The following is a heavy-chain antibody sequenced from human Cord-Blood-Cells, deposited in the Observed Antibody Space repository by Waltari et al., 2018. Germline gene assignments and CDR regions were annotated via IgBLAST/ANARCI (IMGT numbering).Heavy chain of an antibody. Sequence: QVQLQQWGAGLLKPSETLSLTCAVYGGSFSGYYWSWLRQPPGKGLEWIGEINHSGSTNYNPSLKSRVTISVDTSKNQFSLKLSSVTAADTAVYYCARVGYCSGGSCYYFDYWGQGTLVTVSS. CDR2: INHSGST. V-gene: IGHV4-34*01. J-gene: IGHJ4*02. CDR1: GGSFSGYY. D-gene: IGHD2-15*01. CDR3: ARVGYCSGGSCYYFDY.